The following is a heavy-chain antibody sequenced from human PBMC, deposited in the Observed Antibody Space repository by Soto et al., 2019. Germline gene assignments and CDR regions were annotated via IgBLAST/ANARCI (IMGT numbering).Heavy chain of an antibody. V-gene: IGHV4-39*01. CDR2: IYYSGST. Sequence: SETLSLTCTVSGGSISSSSYYWGWIRQPPGRGLEWIGSIYYSGSTYYNPSLKSRVTISVDTSKNQFSLKLSSVTAADTAVYYCARHTPGGYSYGYYYYGMDVWGQGTTVTVSS. CDR3: ARHTPGGYSYGYYYYGMDV. D-gene: IGHD5-18*01. CDR1: GGSISSSSYY. J-gene: IGHJ6*02.